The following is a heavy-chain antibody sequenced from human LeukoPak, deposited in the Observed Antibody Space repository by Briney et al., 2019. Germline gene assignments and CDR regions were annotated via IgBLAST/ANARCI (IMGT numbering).Heavy chain of an antibody. CDR2: ISYDGKNM. J-gene: IGHJ4*02. D-gene: IGHD3-10*01. V-gene: IGHV3-30*03. CDR1: GFTFSSYG. CDR3: VRASGSFDY. Sequence: WGSLRLSCAASGFTFSSYGRHWVRQAPGNGLEWVAVISYDGKNMYYAYSAKRRFTIYKDNSQNTLYLQMNSLRVEDTAFDYCVRASGSFDYWGQGTLVTVSS.